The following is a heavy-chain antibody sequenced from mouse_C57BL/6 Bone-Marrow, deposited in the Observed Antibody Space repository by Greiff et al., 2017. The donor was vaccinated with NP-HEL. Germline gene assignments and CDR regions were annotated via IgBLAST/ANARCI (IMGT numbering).Heavy chain of an antibody. CDR3: ARWRDYVDY. Sequence: VQLQQSGAELVRPGTSVKMSCKASGYTFTNYWIGWAKQRPGHGLEWIGYIYPGGGYTNYNEKFKGKATLTADKSSSTAYMQCSSLTSEDSAIYYCARWRDYVDYWGQGTTLTVSS. CDR2: IYPGGGYT. CDR1: GYTFTNYW. J-gene: IGHJ2*01. V-gene: IGHV1-63*01.